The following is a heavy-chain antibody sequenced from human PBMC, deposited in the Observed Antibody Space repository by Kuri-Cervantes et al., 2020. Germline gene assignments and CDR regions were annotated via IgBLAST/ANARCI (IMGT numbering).Heavy chain of an antibody. CDR2: IYHSGST. CDR3: ARDILYDSSGYVPDY. D-gene: IGHD3-22*01. J-gene: IGHJ4*02. V-gene: IGHV4-38-2*02. CDR1: GYSISSGYY. Sequence: GSLRLSCSVSGYSISSGYYWGWIRQPPGKGLEWIGSIYHSGSTSYNTSLQSRVTISVDTSKNQFSLKLSSVTAADTAVYYCARDILYDSSGYVPDYWGQGTLVTVSS.